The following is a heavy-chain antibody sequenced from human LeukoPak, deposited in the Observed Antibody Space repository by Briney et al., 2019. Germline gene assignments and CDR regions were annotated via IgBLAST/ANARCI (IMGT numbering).Heavy chain of an antibody. CDR1: GFTFSSYG. Sequence: GRSLRLSCAASGFTFSSYGMHWVRRAPGKGLEWVAVISYDGSNKYYADSVKGRFTISRDNSKNTLYLQMNSLRAEDTAVYYCAKGLIDYGGNSEYFDYWGQGTLVTVSS. CDR3: AKGLIDYGGNSEYFDY. V-gene: IGHV3-30*18. CDR2: ISYDGSNK. J-gene: IGHJ4*02. D-gene: IGHD4-23*01.